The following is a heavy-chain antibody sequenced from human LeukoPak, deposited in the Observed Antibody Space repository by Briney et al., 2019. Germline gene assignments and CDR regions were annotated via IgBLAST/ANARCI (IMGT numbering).Heavy chain of an antibody. CDR2: IYYSGST. D-gene: IGHD5-24*01. Sequence: SETLSLTCTVSGGSISSYYWSWIRQPPGKGLEWIGYIYYSGSTNYNPSLKSRVTISVDTSKNQFSLKLSSVTAADTAVYYCARGGGPMATATSSDAFDIWGQGTMVTVSS. V-gene: IGHV4-59*01. CDR1: GGSISSYY. J-gene: IGHJ3*02. CDR3: ARGGGPMATATSSDAFDI.